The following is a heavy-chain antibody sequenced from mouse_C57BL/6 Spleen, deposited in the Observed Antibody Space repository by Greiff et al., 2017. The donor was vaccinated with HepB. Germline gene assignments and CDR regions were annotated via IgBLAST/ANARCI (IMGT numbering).Heavy chain of an antibody. CDR1: GYTFTNYW. CDR2: IYPGGGYT. J-gene: IGHJ1*03. V-gene: IGHV1-63*01. D-gene: IGHD1-1*01. CDR3: ARSHYYYGSSYWYFDV. Sequence: QVQLQQSGAELVRPGTSVKMSCKASGYTFTNYWIGWAKQRPGHGLEWIGDIYPGGGYTNYNEKFKGKATLTADKSSSTAYMQFSSLTSEDSAIYYCARSHYYYGSSYWYFDVWGTGTTVTVSS.